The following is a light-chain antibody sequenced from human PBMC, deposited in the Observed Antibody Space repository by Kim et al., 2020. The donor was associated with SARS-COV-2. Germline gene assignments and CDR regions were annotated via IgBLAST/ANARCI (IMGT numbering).Light chain of an antibody. V-gene: IGKV3-20*01. Sequence: EIVLTQSPGTLSLSPGERATLSCRASQSVSSSYLAWYQQKPGQAPRLLIYGASSRATGIPDRFSGRGSGTDFTLTISRLEPEDFAVYSCQHYGSSPHTFGQGTKLEI. CDR2: GAS. CDR3: QHYGSSPHT. CDR1: QSVSSSY. J-gene: IGKJ2*01.